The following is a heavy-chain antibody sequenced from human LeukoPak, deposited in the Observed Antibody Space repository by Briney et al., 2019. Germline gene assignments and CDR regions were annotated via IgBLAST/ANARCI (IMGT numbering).Heavy chain of an antibody. CDR1: GGSIGRSSYY. CDR2: IYYSGKT. J-gene: IGHJ4*02. V-gene: IGHV4-39*07. D-gene: IGHD3-10*01. Sequence: PSETLSLTCTVSGGSIGRSSYYWGWIRQPPGKGLEWIGNIYYSGKTDYNPSLKSRVTISVDTSKNQFSLKLSSVTAADTAVYYCARDTYYYGSGNLSFDYWGQGTLVTVSS. CDR3: ARDTYYYGSGNLSFDY.